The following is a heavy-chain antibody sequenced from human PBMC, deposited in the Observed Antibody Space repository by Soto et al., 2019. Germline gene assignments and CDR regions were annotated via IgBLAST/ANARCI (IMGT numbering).Heavy chain of an antibody. J-gene: IGHJ6*02. CDR1: GGTFSSYA. Sequence: QVQLVQSGAEVKKPGSSVKVSCKASGGTFSSYAISWVRQAPGQGLEWMGGIIPIFGTADYAQKFQGRVTITADETTXPXNMELSSLRSEDTAVYYCASHSGSSPEGRYYYGMDVWGQGTTVTVSS. V-gene: IGHV1-69*12. CDR2: IIPIFGTA. CDR3: ASHSGSSPEGRYYYGMDV. D-gene: IGHD1-26*01.